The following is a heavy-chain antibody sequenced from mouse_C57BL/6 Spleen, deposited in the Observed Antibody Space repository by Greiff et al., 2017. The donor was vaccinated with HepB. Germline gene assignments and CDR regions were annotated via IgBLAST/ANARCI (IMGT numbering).Heavy chain of an antibody. V-gene: IGHV1-81*01. CDR3: ARLWGNYYAMDY. Sequence: QVQLQQSGAELARPGASVKLSCKASGYTFTSYGISWVKQRTGQGLEWIGEIYPRSGNTYYNEKFKGKATLTADRSSSTAYMELRSLTSEDSAVYFCARLWGNYYAMDYWGQGTSVTVSS. J-gene: IGHJ4*01. CDR2: IYPRSGNT. CDR1: GYTFTSYG.